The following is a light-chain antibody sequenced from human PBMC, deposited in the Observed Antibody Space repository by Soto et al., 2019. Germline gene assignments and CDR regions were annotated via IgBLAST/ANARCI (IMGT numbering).Light chain of an antibody. J-gene: IGKJ4*01. CDR1: QSITTY. CDR3: QQIYSAPLT. CDR2: AAS. Sequence: DIQMTQSPSSLSASVGDRVTITCRASQSITTYLNWYRQKPGKAPKLLIYAASSLQSGVPSRFSGSGSETAITLRISSLQPEDFATDFCQQIYSAPLTFGGGTKVEIK. V-gene: IGKV1-39*01.